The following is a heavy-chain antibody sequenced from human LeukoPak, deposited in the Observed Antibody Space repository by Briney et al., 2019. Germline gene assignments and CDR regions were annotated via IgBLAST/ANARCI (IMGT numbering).Heavy chain of an antibody. CDR3: ASGVGADAFDI. V-gene: IGHV3-30*03. D-gene: IGHD1-26*01. CDR1: GLTFSSYG. CDR2: ISYDGSNK. J-gene: IGHJ3*02. Sequence: GGSLRLSWAASGLTFSSYGMHWVRQAPGKGLEWVAVISYDGSNKYYADSVKGRFTISRDNSKNTLYLQMNSLRAEDTAVYYCASGVGADAFDIWGQGTMVTVSS.